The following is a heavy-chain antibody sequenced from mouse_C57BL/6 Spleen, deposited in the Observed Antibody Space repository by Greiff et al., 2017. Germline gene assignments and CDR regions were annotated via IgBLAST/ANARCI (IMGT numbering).Heavy chain of an antibody. J-gene: IGHJ3*01. Sequence: VQLQQSDAELVTPGASVKISCKVSGYTFTDHTIHWMKQRPEQGLEWIGYIYPRDGSTKYNEKFKGKATLTADKSSSTAYMQLNSLTSEDSAVYFCARPHYYGSSSFAYWGQGTLVTVSA. D-gene: IGHD1-1*01. CDR1: GYTFTDHT. CDR2: IYPRDGST. CDR3: ARPHYYGSSSFAY. V-gene: IGHV1-78*01.